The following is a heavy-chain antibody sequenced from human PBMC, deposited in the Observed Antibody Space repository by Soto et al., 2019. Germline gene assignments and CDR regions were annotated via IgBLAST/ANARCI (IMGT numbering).Heavy chain of an antibody. Sequence: GASVKVSCKASGYTFTSYAMHWVRHAPGQRLEWMGWINAGNGNTKYSQKFQGRVTITRDTSASTAYMELSSLRSEDTAVYYCASGGCSGGSCHPEDWFDPWGQGTLVTVSS. CDR2: INAGNGNT. J-gene: IGHJ5*02. D-gene: IGHD2-15*01. CDR3: ASGGCSGGSCHPEDWFDP. V-gene: IGHV1-3*01. CDR1: GYTFTSYA.